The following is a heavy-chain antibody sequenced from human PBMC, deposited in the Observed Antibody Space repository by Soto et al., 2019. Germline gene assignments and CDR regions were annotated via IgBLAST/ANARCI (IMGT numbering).Heavy chain of an antibody. J-gene: IGHJ4*02. CDR1: GGSISSSSYY. CDR3: AGQNKYSYGPGYFDY. Sequence: PSETLSLTCTVSGGSISSSSYYWGWIRQPPGKGLEWIGSIYYSGSTYYNPSLKSRVTISVDTSKNQFSLKLSSVTAADTAVYYCAGQNKYSYGPGYFDYWGQGTMVTVYS. V-gene: IGHV4-39*01. CDR2: IYYSGST. D-gene: IGHD5-18*01.